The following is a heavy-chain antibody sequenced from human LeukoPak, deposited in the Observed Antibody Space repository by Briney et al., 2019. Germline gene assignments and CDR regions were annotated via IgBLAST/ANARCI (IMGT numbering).Heavy chain of an antibody. CDR1: GFTFITYS. Sequence: GGSLRLSCAASGFTFITYSMNWVRQAPGKGLEWVSSISSSSSYIYYADSVKGRFTISRDNAKNSLYLQMNSLRAEDTAVYYCARDLVEAAAGGAFDIWGQGTMVTVSS. CDR2: ISSSSSYI. J-gene: IGHJ3*02. CDR3: ARDLVEAAAGGAFDI. D-gene: IGHD6-13*01. V-gene: IGHV3-21*01.